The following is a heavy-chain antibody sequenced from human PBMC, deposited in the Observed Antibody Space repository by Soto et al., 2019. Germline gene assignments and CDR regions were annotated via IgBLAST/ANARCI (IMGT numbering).Heavy chain of an antibody. CDR1: GGSFSGYY. Sequence: SETLSLTCAVYGGSFSGYYWSWIRQPPGKGLEWIGEINHSGSTNYNPSLKSRVTISVDTSKNQFSLKLSSVTAADTAVYYCARRSRVFSWFDPWGQGTLVTVSS. V-gene: IGHV4-34*01. CDR3: ARRSRVFSWFDP. J-gene: IGHJ5*02. D-gene: IGHD2-8*01. CDR2: INHSGST.